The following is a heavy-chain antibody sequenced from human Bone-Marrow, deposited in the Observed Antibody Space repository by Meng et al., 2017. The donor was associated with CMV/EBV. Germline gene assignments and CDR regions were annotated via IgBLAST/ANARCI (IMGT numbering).Heavy chain of an antibody. CDR3: ASMWWRQGAFDY. Sequence: SETLSLTCAVYGGSFSGYYWSWIRQPPGKGLEWIGEINHSGSTNYNPSLKSRVTISVDTSKNQFSLKLSSVTAADASVYYCASMWWRQGAFDYWGQGTLVTFSS. CDR2: INHSGST. J-gene: IGHJ4*02. V-gene: IGHV4-34*01. D-gene: IGHD2-21*02. CDR1: GGSFSGYY.